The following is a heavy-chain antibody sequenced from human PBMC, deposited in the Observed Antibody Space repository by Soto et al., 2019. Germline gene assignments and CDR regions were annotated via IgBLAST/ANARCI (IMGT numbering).Heavy chain of an antibody. CDR2: ISSSSSYI. Sequence: GGSLRLSCAASGFTFSSYSMNWVRQAPGKGLEWVSSISSSSSYIYYADSVKGRFTISRDNSKNTLYLQMNSLRAEDTAVYYCARDLARGPATTDSRIYYYYYYMDVWGKGTTVTVSS. CDR1: GFTFSSYS. V-gene: IGHV3-21*04. CDR3: ARDLARGPATTDSRIYYYYYYMDV. D-gene: IGHD3-10*01. J-gene: IGHJ6*03.